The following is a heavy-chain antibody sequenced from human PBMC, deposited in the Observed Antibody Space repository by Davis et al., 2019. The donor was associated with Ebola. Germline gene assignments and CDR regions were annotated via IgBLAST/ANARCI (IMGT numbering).Heavy chain of an antibody. CDR2: MYHSGST. D-gene: IGHD6-13*01. V-gene: IGHV4-30-2*01. J-gene: IGHJ5*02. CDR1: GGSISSGGYS. Sequence: MPSETLSLTCAVSGGSISSGGYSWSWIRQPPGKGLEWIGYMYHSGSTYYNPSLKSRVTISVDRSKNQFSLKLSSVTAADTAVYYCARSPGIARYNWFDPWGQGTLVTVSS. CDR3: ARSPGIARYNWFDP.